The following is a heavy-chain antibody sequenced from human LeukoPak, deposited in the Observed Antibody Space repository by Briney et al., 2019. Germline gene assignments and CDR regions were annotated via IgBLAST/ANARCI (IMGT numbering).Heavy chain of an antibody. CDR3: ARGGGYYYDSSGNDY. Sequence: SETLSLTCTVSGGAISSYYWSWIRQPPGKGLEWIGYIYYSGSTNYNPSLESRVTISVDTSKNQFSLKLSSVTAADTAVYYCARGGGYYYDSSGNDYWGQGTLVTVSS. V-gene: IGHV4-59*01. J-gene: IGHJ4*02. D-gene: IGHD3-22*01. CDR2: IYYSGST. CDR1: GGAISSYY.